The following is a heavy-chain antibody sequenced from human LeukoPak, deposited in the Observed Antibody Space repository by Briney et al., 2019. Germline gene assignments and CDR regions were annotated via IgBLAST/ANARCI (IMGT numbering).Heavy chain of an antibody. J-gene: IGHJ4*02. CDR2: SDPEDGET. CDR1: GYTLTELS. Sequence: ASVKVSCKVSGYTLTELSMHWVRQAPGKGLEWMGGSDPEDGETIYAQKFQGRVTMTEDTSTDTAYMELGSLRSEDTAVYYCATVKFRSSDFDYWGQGTLVTVSS. CDR3: ATVKFRSSDFDY. D-gene: IGHD6-6*01. V-gene: IGHV1-24*01.